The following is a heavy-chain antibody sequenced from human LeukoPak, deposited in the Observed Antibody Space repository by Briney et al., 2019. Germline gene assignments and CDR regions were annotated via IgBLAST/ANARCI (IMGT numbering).Heavy chain of an antibody. V-gene: IGHV4-39*07. D-gene: IGHD3-16*02. CDR1: GGSISGSSYY. Sequence: PSETLSLTCTVSGGSISGSSYYWGWIRQPPGKGLEWIGSIYYSGSTYYNPSLKSRVTISVDTSKNQFSLKLSSVTAADTAVYYCVRTFYDYVWGSYRPSFDYWGQGTLVTVSS. J-gene: IGHJ4*02. CDR2: IYYSGST. CDR3: VRTFYDYVWGSYRPSFDY.